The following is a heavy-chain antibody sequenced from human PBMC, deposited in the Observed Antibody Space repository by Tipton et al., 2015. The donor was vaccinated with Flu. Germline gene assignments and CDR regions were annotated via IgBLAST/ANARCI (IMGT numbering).Heavy chain of an antibody. V-gene: IGHV4-38-2*02. CDR1: GDSISSRYY. D-gene: IGHD4-11*01. Sequence: LRLSCTISGDSISSRYYWGWIRQPPGKGLEWIGTVARTGDTVYNPSLKSRVTLSIDTSKNQFSLKMKSVTATDMAVYYCARRDYSNYVSDPKSWFDPWGQGILVTVSS. CDR2: VARTGDT. CDR3: ARRDYSNYVSDPKSWFDP. J-gene: IGHJ5*02.